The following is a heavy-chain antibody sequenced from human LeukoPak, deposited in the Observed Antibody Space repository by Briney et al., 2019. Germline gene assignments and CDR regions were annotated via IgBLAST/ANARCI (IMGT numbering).Heavy chain of an antibody. CDR3: ARATTTPFFDY. J-gene: IGHJ4*02. CDR2: ISGSGGST. Sequence: GGSLRLSCAASGFTFSSYAMSWVRQAPGKGLEWVSAISGSGGSTYYADSVKGRFTISRDNAKKSLYLQMHSLRAEDTAFYYCARATTTPFFDYWGQGTLVTVSS. CDR1: GFTFSSYA. V-gene: IGHV3-23*01. D-gene: IGHD1-26*01.